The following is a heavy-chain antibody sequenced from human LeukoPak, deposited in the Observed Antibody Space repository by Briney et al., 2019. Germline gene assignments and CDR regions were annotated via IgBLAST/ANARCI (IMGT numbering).Heavy chain of an antibody. V-gene: IGHV3-21*01. J-gene: IGHJ6*02. CDR1: GFTFSSYS. CDR2: ISSSSSYI. Sequence: PGGSLRLSCVASGFTFSSYSMNWVRQAPGKGLEWVSSISSSSSYIYYADSVKGRFTISRDNAKNSLYLQMNSLRVEDTAVYYCARSDTAMVPYYYYSGMDVWGRGTTVTVSS. D-gene: IGHD5-18*01. CDR3: ARSDTAMVPYYYYSGMDV.